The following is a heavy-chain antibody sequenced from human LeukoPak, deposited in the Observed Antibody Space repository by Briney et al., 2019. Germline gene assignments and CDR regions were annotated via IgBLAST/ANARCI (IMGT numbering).Heavy chain of an antibody. Sequence: KPSETLSLTCTVSGDSISSSRYYWGWIRQPPGKGLEWIGTFYYSGSTYYNPSLKSRVTISVDTSKNQFSLRLTSVTATDTAVYYCGSLYRSAWSVDYWGQGTLVTVSS. V-gene: IGHV4-39*01. CDR3: GSLYRSAWSVDY. CDR2: FYYSGST. CDR1: GDSISSSRYY. J-gene: IGHJ4*02. D-gene: IGHD6-19*01.